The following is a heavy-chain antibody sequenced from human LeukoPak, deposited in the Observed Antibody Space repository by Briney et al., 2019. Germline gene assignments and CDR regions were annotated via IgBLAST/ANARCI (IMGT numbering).Heavy chain of an antibody. V-gene: IGHV4-59*01. CDR1: GGSISSYY. CDR3: ARLAGDYPFDY. CDR2: IYYSGST. Sequence: SETLSLTCTVSGGSISSYYWSWIRQPPGKGLEWIGYIYYSGSTNHNPSLKSRVTISVDTSKNQFSLKLSSVTAADTAVYYCARLAGDYPFDYWGQGTLVTVSS. J-gene: IGHJ4*02. D-gene: IGHD4-17*01.